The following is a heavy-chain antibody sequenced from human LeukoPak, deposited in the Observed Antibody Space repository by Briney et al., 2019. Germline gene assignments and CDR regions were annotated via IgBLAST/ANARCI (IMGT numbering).Heavy chain of an antibody. CDR3: ARRYYDILTGYYFIDY. CDR2: INPNSGGT. J-gene: IGHJ4*02. CDR1: GYTFTGYY. V-gene: IGHV1-2*02. Sequence: ASVKVSCKASGYTFTGYYMQWVRQAPGQGLEWMGWINPNSGGTKYAQKFQGRVTMTRDTSISTAYMELSRLRSDDTAVYYCARRYYDILTGYYFIDYWGQGTLVTVSS. D-gene: IGHD3-9*01.